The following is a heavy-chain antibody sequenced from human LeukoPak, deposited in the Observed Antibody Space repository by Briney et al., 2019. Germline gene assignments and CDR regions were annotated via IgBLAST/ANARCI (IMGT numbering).Heavy chain of an antibody. CDR2: IYYSGST. Sequence: SETLSLTCAVSGYSISSGYYWGWIRQPPGKGLEWIGYIYYSGSTFYNPSLKSRVTISVDTSKNQFSLKLTSVTAADTAVYYCARGDMYSSSWSNWGQGTLVTVSS. D-gene: IGHD6-13*01. CDR3: ARGDMYSSSWSN. J-gene: IGHJ4*02. CDR1: GYSISSGYY. V-gene: IGHV4-38-2*01.